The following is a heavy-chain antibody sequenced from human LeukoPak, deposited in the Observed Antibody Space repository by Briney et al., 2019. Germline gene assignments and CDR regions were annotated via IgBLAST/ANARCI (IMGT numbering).Heavy chain of an antibody. CDR1: GFTFSSYS. Sequence: GGSLRLSCAASGFTFSSYSMNWVRQAPGKGLEWVSSISSSSSYIYYADSVKGRFTISRDNAKNSLYLQMNSLRAEDTAVYYCASCSELWPYIDYWGQGTLVTVSS. CDR3: ASCSELWPYIDY. D-gene: IGHD2-15*01. CDR2: ISSSSSYI. J-gene: IGHJ4*02. V-gene: IGHV3-21*01.